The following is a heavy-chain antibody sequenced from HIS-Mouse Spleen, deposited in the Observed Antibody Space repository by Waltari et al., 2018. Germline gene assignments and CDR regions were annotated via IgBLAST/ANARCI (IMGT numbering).Heavy chain of an antibody. CDR3: AREIPYSSSWYDWYFDL. D-gene: IGHD6-13*01. V-gene: IGHV4-39*07. Sequence: QLQLQESGPGLVKPSETLSLTCTVPGGSISSRSYSGGWIRQPPGKGLEWIGSIYYSGSTYYNPSLKSRVTISVDTSKNQFSLKLSSVTAADTAVYYCAREIPYSSSWYDWYFDLWGRGTLVTVSS. CDR2: IYYSGST. J-gene: IGHJ2*01. CDR1: GGSISSRSYS.